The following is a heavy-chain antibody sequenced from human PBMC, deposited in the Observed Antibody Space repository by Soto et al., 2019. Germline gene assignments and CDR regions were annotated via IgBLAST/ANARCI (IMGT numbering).Heavy chain of an antibody. D-gene: IGHD3-10*01. CDR1: GYTFTAYY. CDR2: INPNGGGT. Sequence: QVQLVQSGAEMKKPGASVKVSCESSGYTFTAYYIHWVRQAPGHGLAWMGWINPNGGGTKYAQKFQGRVTMTRDTSINTAYMELTRLTSDDTAVYYCARAVHTMVQGVRFRVDQWGQGSLVTISS. CDR3: ARAVHTMVQGVRFRVDQ. V-gene: IGHV1-2*02. J-gene: IGHJ4*02.